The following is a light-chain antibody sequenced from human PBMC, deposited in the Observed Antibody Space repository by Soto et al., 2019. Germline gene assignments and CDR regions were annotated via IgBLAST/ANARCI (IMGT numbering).Light chain of an antibody. CDR3: QSYDSSLGCVV. CDR2: GNS. Sequence: QSVLAQPPSVSGAPGQRVTISCTGSSSNIGAGYDVHWYQQLPGTAPKLLINGNSNRPSGVPDRFSGSKSGTSASLAITGLQADDEADYYCQSYDSSLGCVVFGGGTNLTVL. J-gene: IGLJ2*01. V-gene: IGLV1-40*01. CDR1: SSNIGAGYD.